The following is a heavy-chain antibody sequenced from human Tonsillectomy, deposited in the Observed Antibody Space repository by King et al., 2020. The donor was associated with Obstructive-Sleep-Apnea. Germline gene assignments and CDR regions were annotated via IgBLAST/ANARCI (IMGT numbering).Heavy chain of an antibody. D-gene: IGHD6-19*01. CDR2: ISSSSSTI. CDR1: GFTFSSYS. CDR3: ARGIFGSGWYVSFDY. Sequence: VQLVESGGGLVQPGGSLRLSCAASGFTFSSYSMNWVRQAPGKGLECVSYISSSSSTIYYAASVKGRFTISRDNAKNSLYLQMNSLRAEDTAVYYCARGIFGSGWYVSFDYWGQGTLVTVSS. V-gene: IGHV3-48*04. J-gene: IGHJ4*02.